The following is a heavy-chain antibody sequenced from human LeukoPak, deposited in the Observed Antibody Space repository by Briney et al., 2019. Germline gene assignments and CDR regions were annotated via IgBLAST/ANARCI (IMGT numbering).Heavy chain of an antibody. J-gene: IGHJ4*02. CDR2: IYYSGST. V-gene: IGHV4-31*03. Sequence: SETLSLTCTVSGVSISSGGYYWSWIRQHPGKGLEWIGYIYYSGSTYYNPSLKSRVTISVDTSKNQFSLKLSSVTAADTAVYYCATIPRHGYCSGGSCYAFDYWGQGTLVTVSS. D-gene: IGHD2-15*01. CDR3: ATIPRHGYCSGGSCYAFDY. CDR1: GVSISSGGYY.